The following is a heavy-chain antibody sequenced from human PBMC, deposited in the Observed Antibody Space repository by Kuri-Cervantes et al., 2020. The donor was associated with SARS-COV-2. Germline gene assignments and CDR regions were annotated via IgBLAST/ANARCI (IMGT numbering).Heavy chain of an antibody. D-gene: IGHD3-3*01. J-gene: IGHJ2*01. V-gene: IGHV3-23*01. Sequence: GGSLRLSCAASGFTLSSYAMSWVRQAPGKGLEWVSAISGSGGSTYYADSVKGRFTISRDNSKNTLYLQMNSLRAEDTAVYYCAKDLHYDFWSGWYFDLWGRGTLVTVSS. CDR1: GFTLSSYA. CDR3: AKDLHYDFWSGWYFDL. CDR2: ISGSGGST.